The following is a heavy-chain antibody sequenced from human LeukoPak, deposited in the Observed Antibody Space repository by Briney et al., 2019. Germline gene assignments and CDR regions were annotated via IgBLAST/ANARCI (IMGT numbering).Heavy chain of an antibody. D-gene: IGHD1-26*01. CDR3: ARDRGGSYLSWFAP. CDR1: GGSISSYY. V-gene: IGHV4-59*01. Sequence: SETLSLTCTVSGGSISSYYWSWIRQPPGKGLEWIGYIYYSGSTNYNPSLKSRVTISVDTSKNQFSLKLSSVTAADTAVYYCARDRGGSYLSWFAPWGQGTLVTVSS. J-gene: IGHJ5*02. CDR2: IYYSGST.